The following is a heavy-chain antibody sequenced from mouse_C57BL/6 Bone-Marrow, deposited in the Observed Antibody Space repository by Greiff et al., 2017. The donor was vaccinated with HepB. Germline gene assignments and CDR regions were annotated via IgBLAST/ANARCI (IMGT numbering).Heavy chain of an antibody. Sequence: VQLQQSGPELVKPGASVKISCKASGYAFSSSWMNWVKQRPGKGLEWIGRIYPGDGDTNYNGKFKGKATLTADKSSSTAYMQLSSLTSEDSAVYFCATRLPFAYWGQGTLVTVSA. D-gene: IGHD1-2*01. CDR2: IYPGDGDT. J-gene: IGHJ3*01. CDR1: GYAFSSSW. V-gene: IGHV1-82*01. CDR3: ATRLPFAY.